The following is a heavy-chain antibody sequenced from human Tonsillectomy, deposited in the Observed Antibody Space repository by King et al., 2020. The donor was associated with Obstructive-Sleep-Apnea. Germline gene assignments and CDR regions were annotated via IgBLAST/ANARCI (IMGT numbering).Heavy chain of an antibody. CDR2: INHSGST. V-gene: IGHV4-34*01. J-gene: IGHJ4*02. CDR3: ARRYYGSGSYSPFDY. CDR1: GGSFSGDH. Sequence: VQLQQWGAGLLKPSETLSLTCAVYGGSFSGDHWSWIRQPPGKGLEWIGEINHSGSTNYNPSLKSRVTMLVDTSKNQFSLNLSSVTAADTAVYYCARRYYGSGSYSPFDYWGQGNLVTVSS. D-gene: IGHD3-10*01.